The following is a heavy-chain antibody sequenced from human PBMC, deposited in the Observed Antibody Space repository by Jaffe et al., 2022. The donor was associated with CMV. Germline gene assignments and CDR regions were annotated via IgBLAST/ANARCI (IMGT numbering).Heavy chain of an antibody. Sequence: QVQLQQWGAGLLKPSETLSLTCAVYGGSFSGYYWSWIRQPPGKGLEWIGEINHSGSTNYNPSLKSRVTISVDTSKNQFSLKLSSVTAADTAVYYCARLPRLRYSYGSAVNAPGDYWGQGTLVTVSS. CDR1: GGSFSGYY. J-gene: IGHJ4*02. CDR2: INHSGST. V-gene: IGHV4-34*01. D-gene: IGHD5-18*01. CDR3: ARLPRLRYSYGSAVNAPGDY.